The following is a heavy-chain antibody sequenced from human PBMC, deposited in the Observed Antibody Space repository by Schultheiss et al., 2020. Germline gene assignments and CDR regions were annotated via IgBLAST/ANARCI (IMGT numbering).Heavy chain of an antibody. Sequence: GGSLRLSCAASGFTVSSNYMSWVRQAPGKGLEWVANIKQDGSEKYYVDSVKGRFTISRDNAKSSLSLQMDSLKGEDTAVYYCVSSGGDYWGQGILVTVSS. CDR1: GFTVSSNY. J-gene: IGHJ4*02. D-gene: IGHD3-10*01. CDR3: VSSGGDY. CDR2: IKQDGSEK. V-gene: IGHV3-7*01.